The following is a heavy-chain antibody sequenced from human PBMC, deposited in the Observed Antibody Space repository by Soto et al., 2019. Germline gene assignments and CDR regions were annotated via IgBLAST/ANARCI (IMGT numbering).Heavy chain of an antibody. CDR1: GYTFTSYA. V-gene: IGHV7-4-1*01. J-gene: IGHJ4*02. CDR2: INTNTGNP. D-gene: IGHD3-22*01. CDR3: AREGSSGYDLREFDY. Sequence: ASVKVSCKASGYTFTSYAMNWVRQAPGQGLEWMGWINTNTGNPTYAQGFTGRFVFSLDTSVSTAYLQICSLKAEDTAVYYCAREGSSGYDLREFDYWGQGTLVTVSS.